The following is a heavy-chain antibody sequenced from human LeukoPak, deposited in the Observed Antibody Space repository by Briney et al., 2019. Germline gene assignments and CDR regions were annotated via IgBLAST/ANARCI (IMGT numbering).Heavy chain of an antibody. J-gene: IGHJ6*03. CDR2: IHYSGSS. D-gene: IGHD3-22*01. V-gene: IGHV4-59*01. Sequence: SETLSLTSTVSGGSISSYYWSWIRQPPGKGLEWIGYIHYSGSSNYNPSLKSRVTMSVDTSKNQFSLKLSSVTAADTAVYYCARASYYYEKRNYYYCMDVWGKGTTVTVSS. CDR3: ARASYYYEKRNYYYCMDV. CDR1: GGSISSYY.